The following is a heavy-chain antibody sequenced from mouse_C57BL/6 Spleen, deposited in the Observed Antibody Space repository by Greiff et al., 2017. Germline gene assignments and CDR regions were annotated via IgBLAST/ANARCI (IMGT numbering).Heavy chain of an antibody. Sequence: VKLQQPGAELVKPGASVKLSCKASGYTFTSYWMHWVKQTPGRGLEWIGTIDPNSGGTKYNEKLKSKATLTVYKPSSTAYMQLSSLTSEDSAVYDGARGDYYGSSYAMDYWGKGTTVTVYS. D-gene: IGHD1-1*01. V-gene: IGHV1-72*01. J-gene: IGHJ4*01. CDR1: GYTFTSYW. CDR2: IDPNSGGT. CDR3: ARGDYYGSSYAMDY.